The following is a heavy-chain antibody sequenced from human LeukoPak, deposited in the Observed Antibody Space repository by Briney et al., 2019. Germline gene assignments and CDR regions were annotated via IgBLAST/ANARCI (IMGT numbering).Heavy chain of an antibody. J-gene: IGHJ4*02. CDR2: INPYSGDT. V-gene: IGHV1-2*02. D-gene: IGHD6-19*01. CDR1: GYSFTAYY. Sequence: ASVKVSCKASGYSFTAYYMHWVRQAPGQGLEWMGWINPYSGDTNFAQNFQDRVTMTRDTSISTAYMDLSRLRSDDTAVYYCARGEVDSSGWDCFHFWGQGALVTVSS. CDR3: ARGEVDSSGWDCFHF.